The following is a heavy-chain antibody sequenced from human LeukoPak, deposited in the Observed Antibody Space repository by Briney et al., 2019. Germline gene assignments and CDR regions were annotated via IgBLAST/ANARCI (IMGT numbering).Heavy chain of an antibody. D-gene: IGHD1-1*01. Sequence: PSETLSLTCAVYGGSFSGYYWSWIRQPPGKGLEWIGEINHSGSTNYNPSLKSRVTISVDTSKNQFSLKLSSVTAADTAVYYCARDGGELDDAFDIWGQGTMVTVSS. CDR2: INHSGST. CDR1: GGSFSGYY. CDR3: ARDGGELDDAFDI. V-gene: IGHV4-34*01. J-gene: IGHJ3*02.